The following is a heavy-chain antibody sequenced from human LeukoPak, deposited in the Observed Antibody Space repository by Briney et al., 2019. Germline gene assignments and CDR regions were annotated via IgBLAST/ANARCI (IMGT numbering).Heavy chain of an antibody. CDR2: ISGSGNGFSI. D-gene: IGHD3-16*01. CDR3: VKDFGRVRGTPDS. CDR1: GFVFSIYT. J-gene: IGHJ4*02. V-gene: IGHV3-64D*06. Sequence: GGSLRLSCSASGFVFSIYTMYWVRQTPGKGPEYVSTISGSGNGFSIYYADSVKGRFTISRDDSKSILYLQMNGLRSEDTAVYYCVKDFGRVRGTPDSWGQGTLVTVSS.